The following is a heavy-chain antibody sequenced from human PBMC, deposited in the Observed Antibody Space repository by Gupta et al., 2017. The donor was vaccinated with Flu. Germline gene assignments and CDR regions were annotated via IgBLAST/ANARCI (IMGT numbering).Heavy chain of an antibody. V-gene: IGHV4-34*01. CDR3: ARTYCSGGSCPPNDAFDI. CDR2: INHSGST. J-gene: IGHJ3*02. Sequence: QVQLQQWGAGLLKPSETLSLTCAVYGGSFSGYYWSWIRQPPGKGLEWIGEINHSGSTNYNPSLKSRVTISVDTSKNQFSLKLSSVTAADTAVYYCARTYCSGGSCPPNDAFDIWGQGTMVTGSS. D-gene: IGHD2-15*01. CDR1: GGSFSGYY.